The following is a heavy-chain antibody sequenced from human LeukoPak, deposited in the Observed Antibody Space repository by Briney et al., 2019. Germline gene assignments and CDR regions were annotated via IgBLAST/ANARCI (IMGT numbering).Heavy chain of an antibody. J-gene: IGHJ4*02. CDR3: ATEIYCGGDCYSDY. CDR2: IYYSGST. D-gene: IGHD2-21*02. Sequence: PSETLSLTCTVSGGSVSSGSYYWSWIRQPPGKGLEWIGYIYYSGSTNYNPSLKSRVTISVDTSKNQFSLKLSSVTAADTALYYCATEIYCGGDCYSDYWGQGTLVTVSS. V-gene: IGHV4-61*01. CDR1: GGSVSSGSYY.